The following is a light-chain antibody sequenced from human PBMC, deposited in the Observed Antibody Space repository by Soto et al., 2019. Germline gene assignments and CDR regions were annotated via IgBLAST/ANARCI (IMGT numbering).Light chain of an antibody. V-gene: IGKV1-5*03. CDR1: QTISTW. J-gene: IGKJ1*01. CDR3: QQYNSYST. Sequence: DIQMTQSPSTLSASVGDRVTITCRASQTISTWLAWYQQKPGKAPKLLIHRASSLGTGVPSRFSGSGSGTEFTLTISSLQPDDFATYYCQQYNSYSTFGQGTKVDI. CDR2: RAS.